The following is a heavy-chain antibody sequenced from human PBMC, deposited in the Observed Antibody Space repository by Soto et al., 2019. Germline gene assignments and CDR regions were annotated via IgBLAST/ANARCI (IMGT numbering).Heavy chain of an antibody. CDR2: MYFGGSF. Sequence: QMQLQESGPTLVKPSETLSLTCNVSGESVSSGYWSWIRQPPGKGLEWIGFMYFGGSFNYNPSLAGRVTISVETSKNQFSMKMTSVTAADTAVYYCARSYYDSLGFTVGPWGQGTLVTVSS. CDR3: ARSYYDSLGFTVGP. V-gene: IGHV4-59*02. D-gene: IGHD3-22*01. J-gene: IGHJ5*02. CDR1: GESVSSGY.